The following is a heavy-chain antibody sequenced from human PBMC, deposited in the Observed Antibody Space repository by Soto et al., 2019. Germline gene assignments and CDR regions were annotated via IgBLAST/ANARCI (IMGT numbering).Heavy chain of an antibody. J-gene: IGHJ4*02. CDR2: ISGSGGST. D-gene: IGHD3-10*01. CDR1: GFTFSSYA. Sequence: GGSLRLSCAASGFTFSSYAMSWVRQAPGKGLEWVSAISGSGGSTYYADSVKGRFTISRDNSKNTLYLQMNSLRAEDTAVYYCAKNLWRRQPPPPASGSGSYYKTGYWGQGTLVTVSS. CDR3: AKNLWRRQPPPPASGSGSYYKTGY. V-gene: IGHV3-23*01.